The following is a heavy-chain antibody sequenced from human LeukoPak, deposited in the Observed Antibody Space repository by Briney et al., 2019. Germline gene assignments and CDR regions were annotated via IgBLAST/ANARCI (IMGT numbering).Heavy chain of an antibody. D-gene: IGHD3-10*01. CDR2: VSPYNGDT. Sequence: ASVRVSCKTSGYTFTDYDITWVRQAPGQGLEWMGRVSPYNGDTYYSQRFQDRVTITKDTSTGTAYMDLRNLRTDDTAMYYCARNGRVRRVVKDLFEYWGQGTLVAVSS. J-gene: IGHJ4*02. V-gene: IGHV1-18*01. CDR3: ARNGRVRRVVKDLFEY. CDR1: GYTFTDYD.